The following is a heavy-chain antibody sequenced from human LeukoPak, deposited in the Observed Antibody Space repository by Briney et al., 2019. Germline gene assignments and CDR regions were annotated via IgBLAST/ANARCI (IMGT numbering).Heavy chain of an antibody. CDR3: AKEGCSSTSCPGHDAFDI. J-gene: IGHJ3*02. Sequence: QTGGSLRLSCAASGFTFDDYTMHWVRQAPGKGLEWVSLISWDGGSTYYADSVKGRFTISRDNSKNSLYLQMNSLRTEDTALYYCAKEGCSSTSCPGHDAFDIWGQGTMVTVSS. CDR2: ISWDGGST. D-gene: IGHD2-2*01. CDR1: GFTFDDYT. V-gene: IGHV3-43*01.